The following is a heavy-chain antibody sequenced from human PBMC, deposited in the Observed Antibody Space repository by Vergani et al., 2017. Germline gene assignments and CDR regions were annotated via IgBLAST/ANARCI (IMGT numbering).Heavy chain of an antibody. Sequence: EVQLVQSGAEVKKPGATVKISCKVSGYTFTDYYMHWVQQAPGKGLEWMGLVDSEDGESIYAETLQGRVTITADTSTDTAYMELSSLRSEDTAVYYCATDAIVGAPGSFDDWGQGTLVTVSS. D-gene: IGHD1-26*01. V-gene: IGHV1-69-2*01. CDR2: VDSEDGES. CDR1: GYTFTDYY. J-gene: IGHJ4*02. CDR3: ATDAIVGAPGSFDD.